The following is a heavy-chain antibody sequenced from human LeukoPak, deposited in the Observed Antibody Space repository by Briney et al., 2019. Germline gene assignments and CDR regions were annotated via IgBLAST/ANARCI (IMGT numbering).Heavy chain of an antibody. CDR2: ISYDGSNK. CDR3: ARAWGAAAGTGMDY. V-gene: IGHV3-30*04. Sequence: PGGSLRLSCAASGFTFSSYAMHWVRQAPGKGLEWVAVISYDGSNKYYADSVKGRFTISRDNSKNTLYLQMNSLRAEDTAVYYCARAWGAAAGTGMDYWGQGTLVTVSS. CDR1: GFTFSSYA. D-gene: IGHD6-13*01. J-gene: IGHJ4*02.